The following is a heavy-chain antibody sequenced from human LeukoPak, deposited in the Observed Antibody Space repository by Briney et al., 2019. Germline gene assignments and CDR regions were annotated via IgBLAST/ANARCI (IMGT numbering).Heavy chain of an antibody. J-gene: IGHJ6*03. CDR2: IRYDGSNE. D-gene: IGHD2-15*01. CDR3: VKDGRDYHYYMDV. V-gene: IGHV3-30*02. Sequence: SGGSLRPSCAASGFTFSSYAMHWVRQAPGKGLDWVAFIRYDGSNEYYVDSVKGRFTVSRDNSKNTLNLQMNSLRAEDTAVYYCVKDGRDYHYYMDVWGKGTTVTVSS. CDR1: GFTFSSYA.